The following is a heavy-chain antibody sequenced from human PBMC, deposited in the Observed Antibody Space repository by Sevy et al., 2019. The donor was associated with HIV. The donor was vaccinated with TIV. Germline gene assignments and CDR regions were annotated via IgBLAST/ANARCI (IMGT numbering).Heavy chain of an antibody. D-gene: IGHD2-15*01. CDR1: GFTFSSYA. CDR2: ISYDGSNK. J-gene: IGHJ6*02. CDR3: ARDLDLGYCSGGSCLLGYYYGMDV. V-gene: IGHV3-30-3*01. Sequence: GGSLRLSCAASGFTFSSYAMYWVRQAPGKGLEWVAVISYDGSNKYYADSVKGRFTISRDNSKNTLYLQMNSLRAEDTAVYYCARDLDLGYCSGGSCLLGYYYGMDVWGQRTTVTVSS.